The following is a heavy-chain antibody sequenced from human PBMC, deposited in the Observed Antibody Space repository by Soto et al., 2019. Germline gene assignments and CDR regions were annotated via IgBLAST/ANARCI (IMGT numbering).Heavy chain of an antibody. J-gene: IGHJ6*02. CDR1: GFTFSSYE. D-gene: IGHD3-22*01. CDR2: ISSSGSTI. V-gene: IGHV3-48*03. CDR3: ARDQGSYYDSSGYYSFLYYYYGMDV. Sequence: EVQLVESGGGLVQPGGSLRLSCAASGFTFSSYEMNWVRQAPGKGLEWVSYISSSGSTIYYADSVKGRFTISRDNAKNSLYLQMNSLRDAHTAVYYCARDQGSYYDSSGYYSFLYYYYGMDVWGQGTTVTVSS.